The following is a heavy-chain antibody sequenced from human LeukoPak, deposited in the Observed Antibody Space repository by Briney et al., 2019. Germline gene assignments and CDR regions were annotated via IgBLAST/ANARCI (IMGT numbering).Heavy chain of an antibody. CDR3: ARYYDSSGYYPD. Sequence: ASVKVSCKASGYTFTSYDINWVRRATGQGLEWMGLMNPNSGNTGYAQKFQGRVTMTRNTSISTAYMELSSLRSEDTAVYYCARYYDSSGYYPDWGQGTLVTVSS. J-gene: IGHJ4*02. CDR1: GYTFTSYD. D-gene: IGHD3-22*01. CDR2: MNPNSGNT. V-gene: IGHV1-8*01.